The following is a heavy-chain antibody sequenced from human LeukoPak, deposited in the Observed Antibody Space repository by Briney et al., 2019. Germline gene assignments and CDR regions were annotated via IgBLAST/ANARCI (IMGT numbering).Heavy chain of an antibody. CDR1: GYTFMKYG. D-gene: IGHD1-26*01. J-gene: IGHJ6*02. CDR2: INTYNGNT. Sequence: ASVKVSCKASGYTFMKYGFSWVRQAPGQGLEWLGWINTYNGNTKYAEKFQGRVTMTTDTSTSTAYMELRSLRSDDTAVYHCARDPKWEGWNTEGRVMDVWGQGTTVTVSS. CDR3: ARDPKWEGWNTEGRVMDV. V-gene: IGHV1-18*01.